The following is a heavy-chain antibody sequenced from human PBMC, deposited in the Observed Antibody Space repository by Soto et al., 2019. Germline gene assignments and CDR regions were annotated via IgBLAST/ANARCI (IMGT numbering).Heavy chain of an antibody. Sequence: EVQLVESGGGLVKPGGSLRLSCAASGFTFNNAWMSWVRQAPGKGLEWVGRIKSNTDGGTVDYAAPVNGRFTISGDDSKNTVYLQMNSLKTEDTAVYYCATDLKTGTERGKFDYWGQGTLVTVSS. CDR2: IKSNTDGGTV. CDR1: GFTFNNAW. D-gene: IGHD1-1*01. CDR3: ATDLKTGTERGKFDY. J-gene: IGHJ4*02. V-gene: IGHV3-15*01.